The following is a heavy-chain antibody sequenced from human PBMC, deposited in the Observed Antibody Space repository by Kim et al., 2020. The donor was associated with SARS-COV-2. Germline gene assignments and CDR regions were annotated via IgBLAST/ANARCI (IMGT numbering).Heavy chain of an antibody. D-gene: IGHD2-15*01. CDR3: VREGWYYFDY. V-gene: IGHV3-74*01. Sequence: STSYAGSGQGRCTISRDNAKNTLYLQMYSRGAADTAVYYCVREGWYYFDYWGQGTLLTVSS. J-gene: IGHJ4*02. CDR2: ST.